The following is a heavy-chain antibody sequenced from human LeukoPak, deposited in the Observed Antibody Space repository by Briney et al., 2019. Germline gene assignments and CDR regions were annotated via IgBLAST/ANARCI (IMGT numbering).Heavy chain of an antibody. V-gene: IGHV3-74*01. J-gene: IGHJ4*02. CDR3: ARSSLYYGSGSYYFLVDRYYFDY. Sequence: SGGSLRLSCAASGFTFSSYWMHWVRQAPGKGLVWVSRINSDGSSTSYADSVKGRFTISRDNAKNTLYLQMNSLRAEDTAVYYCARSSLYYGSGSYYFLVDRYYFDYWGQGTLVTVSS. CDR2: INSDGSST. CDR1: GFTFSSYW. D-gene: IGHD3-10*01.